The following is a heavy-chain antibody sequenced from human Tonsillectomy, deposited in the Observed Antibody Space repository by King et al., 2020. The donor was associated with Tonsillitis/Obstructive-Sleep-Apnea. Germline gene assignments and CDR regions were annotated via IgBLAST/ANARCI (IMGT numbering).Heavy chain of an antibody. V-gene: IGHV5-51*01. CDR2: IYPGDSDT. CDR3: ARLFGAGELHPPSVGYMDV. CDR1: EYSFTSCW. Sequence: QLVQSGAEVKKPGESLKISCKGSEYSFTSCWIGWVRQMPGKGLEWMGIIYPGDSDTRYSPSFQGQVTISADKSISTAYLQWSSLKASDTAMYYCARLFGAGELHPPSVGYMDVRGKGTTVTVSS. D-gene: IGHD1-7*01. J-gene: IGHJ6*03.